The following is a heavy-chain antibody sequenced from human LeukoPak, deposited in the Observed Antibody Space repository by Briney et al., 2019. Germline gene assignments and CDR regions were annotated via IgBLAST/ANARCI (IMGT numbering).Heavy chain of an antibody. CDR1: GFTFDNFA. V-gene: IGHV3-23*01. CDR3: ARDDYDIVVLD. J-gene: IGHJ4*02. CDR2: ISGSGGAT. Sequence: PGGSLRLSCAASGFTFDNFAMNWVRQAPGKGLEWVSAISGSGGATYYADSVQGRFTISRDNAKNSLYLQMNSLRAEDTAVYYCARDDYDIVVLDWGQGTLVTVSS. D-gene: IGHD3-9*01.